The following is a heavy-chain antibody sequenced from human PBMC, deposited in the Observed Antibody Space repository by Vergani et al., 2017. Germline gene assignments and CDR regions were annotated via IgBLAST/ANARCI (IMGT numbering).Heavy chain of an antibody. V-gene: IGHV3-23*01. CDR3: AKWSTMVRGVFIEGWFDP. D-gene: IGHD3-10*01. Sequence: EVQLLESGGGLVQPGGSLRLSCAASGFTFSSYAMSWVRQAPGKGLEWVSAISGSGGSTYYADSVKGRFTISRDNSKTTLYLQMNSLRAEDTAVYYCAKWSTMVRGVFIEGWFDPWGQGTLVTVSS. CDR1: GFTFSSYA. J-gene: IGHJ5*02. CDR2: ISGSGGST.